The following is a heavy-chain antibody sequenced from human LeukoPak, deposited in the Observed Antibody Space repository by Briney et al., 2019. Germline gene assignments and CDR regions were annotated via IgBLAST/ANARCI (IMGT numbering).Heavy chain of an antibody. J-gene: IGHJ4*02. Sequence: PGGSLRLSCAGSGFTFSTYAMSWVRQVPGKGLECVSVVSGRGGTTYYADSVKGRFTISRDNSKNTVFLQMNSLRADDTALYYCAKLSGVAAAGLHPSDYWGQGTLVTVSS. V-gene: IGHV3-23*01. CDR2: VSGRGGTT. CDR1: GFTFSTYA. D-gene: IGHD6-13*01. CDR3: AKLSGVAAAGLHPSDY.